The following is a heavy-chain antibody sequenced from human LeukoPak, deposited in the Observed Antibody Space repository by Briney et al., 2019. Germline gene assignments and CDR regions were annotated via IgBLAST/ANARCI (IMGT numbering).Heavy chain of an antibody. D-gene: IGHD3-10*01. J-gene: IGHJ4*02. CDR1: GFTFTAYL. V-gene: IGHV3-30-3*01. Sequence: GGSLRLSCAASGFTFTAYLAHWVRQAPGKGLEWVAVMSSDGNAIFYADSVKGRFTISRDNSKNTLYLQMNSLRAEDTALYYCVREGEHYYGHSASFDYWGQGTLVTVSS. CDR2: MSSDGNAI. CDR3: VREGEHYYGHSASFDY.